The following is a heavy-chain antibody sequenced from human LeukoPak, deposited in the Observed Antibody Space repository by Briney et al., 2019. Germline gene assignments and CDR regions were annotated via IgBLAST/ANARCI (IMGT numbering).Heavy chain of an antibody. V-gene: IGHV3-74*03. CDR1: GFTFSVYY. J-gene: IGHJ4*02. D-gene: IGHD5-12*01. Sequence: GGSLRLSCAASGFTFSVYYMLWVRQAPGKGLVWVSSISPDATKSKYADFVEGRLTISRDNAKNTLYLQLNSLRVEDAAVYYCATGYRSACSWDSWGQGTLVTVSS. CDR3: ATGYRSACSWDS. CDR2: ISPDATKS.